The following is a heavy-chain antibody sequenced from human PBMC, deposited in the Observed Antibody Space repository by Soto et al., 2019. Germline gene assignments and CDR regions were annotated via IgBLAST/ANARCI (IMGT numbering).Heavy chain of an antibody. CDR2: IKSKTDGGTT. D-gene: IGHD3-3*01. CDR3: TTALPLYDFWSGYD. V-gene: IGHV3-15*07. J-gene: IGHJ4*02. CDR1: GFTFSNAW. Sequence: EVQLVESGGGLVKPGGSLRLSCAASGFTFSNAWMNCVRQAPGKGLEWVGRIKSKTDGGTTDYAAPVKGRFTISRDDSKNTLYLQMNSLKTEDTAVYYCTTALPLYDFWSGYDWGQGTLVTVSS.